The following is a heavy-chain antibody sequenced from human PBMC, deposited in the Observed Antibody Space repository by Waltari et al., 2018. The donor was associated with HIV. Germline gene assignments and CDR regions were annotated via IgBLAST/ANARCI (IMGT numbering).Heavy chain of an antibody. CDR3: ARDAVVGAYSGMDV. Sequence: EVQLVESGGGLIQPGGSLRLSCAASGFTVSSNYMSWVRQAPGKGLGWVSVMYSGGSKYYADSVRGRFTISRDKSRNTLYLQMNSLRAEDTAVYYCARDAVVGAYSGMDVWGQGTTVTVSS. D-gene: IGHD2-15*01. V-gene: IGHV3-53*01. J-gene: IGHJ6*02. CDR2: MYSGGSK. CDR1: GFTVSSNY.